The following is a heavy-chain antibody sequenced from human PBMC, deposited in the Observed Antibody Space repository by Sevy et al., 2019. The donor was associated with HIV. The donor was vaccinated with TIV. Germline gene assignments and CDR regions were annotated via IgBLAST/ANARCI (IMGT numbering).Heavy chain of an antibody. D-gene: IGHD3-22*01. J-gene: IGHJ4*02. CDR2: ISGSGGST. CDR1: GFTFSSYA. CDR3: AREIYYDSSGYYVHYFDY. V-gene: IGHV3-23*01. Sequence: GGSLRLSCAASGFTFSSYAMSWVRQAPGKGLEWVSAISGSGGSTYYADSVKGRFTISRDNSKNTLYLQMNSLRAEDTAVYYCAREIYYDSSGYYVHYFDYWGQGTLVTVSS.